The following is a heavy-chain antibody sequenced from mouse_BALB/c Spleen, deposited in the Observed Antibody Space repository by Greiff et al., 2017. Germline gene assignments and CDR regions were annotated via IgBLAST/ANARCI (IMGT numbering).Heavy chain of an antibody. D-gene: IGHD2-4*01. CDR2: ISYSGST. CDR1: GYSITSDYA. V-gene: IGHV3-2*02. Sequence: EVKLMESGPGLVKPSQSLSLSCTVTGYSITSDYAWNWIRQIPGNKLEWMGYISYSGSTSYNPSLKRRISITRDTSKNQFFLQLNSVTTEDTATFYCAVCYEGDYYAIDYWGQGTSVTVSS. J-gene: IGHJ4*01. CDR3: AVCYEGDYYAIDY.